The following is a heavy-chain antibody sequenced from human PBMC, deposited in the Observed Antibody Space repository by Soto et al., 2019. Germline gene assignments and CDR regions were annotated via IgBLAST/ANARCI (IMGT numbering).Heavy chain of an antibody. Sequence: ASVKVSCKASGGTFSSYAISWVRQAPGQGLEWMGGIIPIFGTANYAQKFQGRVTITADKSTSTAYMELSSLRSEDTAVYYCARTTVARGFDYWGQGTLVTVSS. CDR2: IIPIFGTA. V-gene: IGHV1-69*06. CDR1: GGTFSSYA. D-gene: IGHD4-4*01. CDR3: ARTTVARGFDY. J-gene: IGHJ4*02.